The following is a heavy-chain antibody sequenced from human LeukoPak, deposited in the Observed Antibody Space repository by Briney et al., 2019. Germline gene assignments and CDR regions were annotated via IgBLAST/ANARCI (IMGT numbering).Heavy chain of an antibody. J-gene: IGHJ6*02. V-gene: IGHV4-31*03. D-gene: IGHD5-18*01. CDR3: ARASSPELQLYCGMDV. Sequence: SQTLSLTRTVSGGPISSGGDHGRWVRRHPGKGLEWLGDNYYSGSNYYNPSLKSRVTISVDTSKNQFSLKLSSVTAADTAVYYCARASSPELQLYCGMDVWGQGATVTVSS. CDR2: NYYSGSN. CDR1: GGPISSGGDH.